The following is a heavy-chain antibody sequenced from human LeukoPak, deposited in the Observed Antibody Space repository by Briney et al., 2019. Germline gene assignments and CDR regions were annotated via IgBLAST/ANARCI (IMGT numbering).Heavy chain of an antibody. V-gene: IGHV1-2*02. CDR3: ASDLWGVGPSLVGYYFDH. CDR2: INPSSGGT. D-gene: IGHD1-26*01. Sequence: ASVKVSCKASGYTFTAYYMHWVRQAPGQGLEWMGWINPSSGGTHYAQNLQGRVTMTRDTSISTAYMELSRLRSDDTAVYYCASDLWGVGPSLVGYYFDHWGQGTRVTVSS. J-gene: IGHJ4*02. CDR1: GYTFTAYY.